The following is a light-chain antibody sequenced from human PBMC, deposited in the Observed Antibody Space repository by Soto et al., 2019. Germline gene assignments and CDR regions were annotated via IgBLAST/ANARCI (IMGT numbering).Light chain of an antibody. CDR1: SSNIGNNY. CDR2: EDN. V-gene: IGLV1-51*02. J-gene: IGLJ2*01. CDR3: AAWDSSLTAGV. Sequence: QSVLTQPPSVSAAPGQRVTISCSGSSSNIGNNYVSWYQQLPGTAPKLLIYEDNKRPSGIPDRFSGSKSGTSATLGITGLQTEDEADYYCAAWDSSLTAGVFGGGTKLTVL.